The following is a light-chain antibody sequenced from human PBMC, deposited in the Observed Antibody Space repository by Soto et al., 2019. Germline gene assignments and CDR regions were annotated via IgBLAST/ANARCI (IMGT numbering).Light chain of an antibody. CDR2: GAS. CDR3: QQYNNWRQT. J-gene: IGKJ1*01. CDR1: QRVSSN. V-gene: IGKV3-15*01. Sequence: IVMTQSPATLSVSPGERATLSCRASQRVSSNVAWYQQKPGQAPRLLLYGASAGATGVPARFSGSGSGTQFTLTISSLQSEDFAVYYCQQYNNWRQTFGQGTKVDIK.